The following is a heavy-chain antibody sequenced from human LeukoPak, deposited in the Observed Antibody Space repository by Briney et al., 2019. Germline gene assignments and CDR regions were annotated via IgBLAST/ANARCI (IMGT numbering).Heavy chain of an antibody. CDR1: GFTFSSYS. D-gene: IGHD3-10*01. CDR2: ISSSSSTI. CDR3: ARDQMVRGQSDY. V-gene: IGHV3-48*01. J-gene: IGHJ4*02. Sequence: GGSLRLSCAASGFTFSSYSMNWVRQAPGKGLEWVSSISSSSSTIYYADSVKGRFTISRDNAKNSLYLQMNSLRAEDTAVYYCARDQMVRGQSDYWGQGTLVTVSS.